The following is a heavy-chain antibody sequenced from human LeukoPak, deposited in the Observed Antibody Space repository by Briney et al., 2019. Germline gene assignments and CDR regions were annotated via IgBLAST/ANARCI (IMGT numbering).Heavy chain of an antibody. CDR2: ISSSGSTI. V-gene: IGHV3-11*01. J-gene: IGHJ3*02. CDR3: ARGIAAAGKLVDAFDI. Sequence: GGSLRLSCAASGFTFSDYYMSWIRQAPGKGLEWVSYISSSGSTIYYADSVKGRFTISRDNAKNSLYLQMNSLRAEDTAVYYCARGIAAAGKLVDAFDIWGQGTMVTVSS. CDR1: GFTFSDYY. D-gene: IGHD6-13*01.